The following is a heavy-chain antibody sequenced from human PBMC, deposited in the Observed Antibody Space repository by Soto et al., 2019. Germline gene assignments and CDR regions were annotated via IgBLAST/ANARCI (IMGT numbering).Heavy chain of an antibody. CDR1: GFTFSSYG. Sequence: QVQLVESGGGVVQPGRSLRLSCAASGFTFSSYGMHWVRQAPGKGLEWVAVIWYDGSNKDYADSVKGRFTISRDNSKNTLYLQMNSLRAEDTAVYYCARKGYCSGGSCYSNYYYGMDVWGQGTTVTVSS. D-gene: IGHD2-15*01. J-gene: IGHJ6*02. V-gene: IGHV3-33*01. CDR3: ARKGYCSGGSCYSNYYYGMDV. CDR2: IWYDGSNK.